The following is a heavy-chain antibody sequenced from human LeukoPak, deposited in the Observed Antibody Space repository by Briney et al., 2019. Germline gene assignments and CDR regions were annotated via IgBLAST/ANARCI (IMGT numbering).Heavy chain of an antibody. CDR3: ARRTTAAWVENRFDP. D-gene: IGHD6-13*01. Sequence: ETLSLTCTVSGGSISSSSYYWGWIRQPPGKGLEWIGSIYYSGSTYYNPSLKSRVTISVDTSKNQFSLKLSSVTAADTAVYYCARRTTAAWVENRFDPWGQGTLVTVSS. V-gene: IGHV4-39*01. CDR2: IYYSGST. J-gene: IGHJ5*02. CDR1: GGSISSSSYY.